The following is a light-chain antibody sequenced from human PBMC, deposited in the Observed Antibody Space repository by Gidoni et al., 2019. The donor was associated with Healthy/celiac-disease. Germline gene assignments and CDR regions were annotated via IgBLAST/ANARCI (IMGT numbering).Light chain of an antibody. CDR3: GSYAGSRVV. CDR2: EGS. J-gene: IGLJ2*01. Sequence: QSALTQPASVSGSPGQSITISCTGTSSDVGSYNLVSWYQQHPGKAPKLMIYEGSKRPSGVSKRFSGSKSGNTASLTISGLQAEDEADYYCGSYAGSRVVFGGGTKLTVL. V-gene: IGLV2-23*01. CDR1: SSDVGSYNL.